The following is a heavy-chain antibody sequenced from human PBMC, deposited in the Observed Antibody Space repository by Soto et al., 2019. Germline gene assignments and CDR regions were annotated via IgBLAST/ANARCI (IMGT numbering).Heavy chain of an antibody. Sequence: QVQLQQSGPGLVKPSQTLSLTCTVSGGSISRGGYYWSWLRQHPGKGLEWIGYIYYSGNTYYDPSLKSRVTISEDTSKNQFSLKLSSVTAADTAVYYCAIASSSSWCIGDFDYLGQGTLVTVSS. CDR1: GGSISRGGYY. J-gene: IGHJ4*02. CDR3: AIASSSSWCIGDFDY. D-gene: IGHD6-6*01. V-gene: IGHV4-31*03. CDR2: IYYSGNT.